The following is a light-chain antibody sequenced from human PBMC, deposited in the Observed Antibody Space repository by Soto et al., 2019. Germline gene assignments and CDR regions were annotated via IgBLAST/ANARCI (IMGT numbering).Light chain of an antibody. Sequence: RVVTRCPGTLYVFPGERVTLSCRASQSVNGYLDWFLQKPGQAPRLVLQRIFTRAIGVPARFSGSGSGTDFTLTISSLEPEDFAVYYCQQRSNWSWTFGQGTKVDIK. J-gene: IGKJ1*01. CDR2: RIF. CDR3: QQRSNWSWT. V-gene: IGKV3-11*01. CDR1: QSVNGY.